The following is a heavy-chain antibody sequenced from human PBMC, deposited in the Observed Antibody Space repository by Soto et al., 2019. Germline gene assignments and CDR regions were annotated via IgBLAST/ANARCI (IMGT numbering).Heavy chain of an antibody. J-gene: IGHJ5*02. CDR3: ARHRGYDRITIFGVARSGWFDP. D-gene: IGHD3-3*01. V-gene: IGHV4-39*01. Sequence: SETLSLTCTVSGGSISSSSYYWGWIRQPPGKGLEWIGSIYYSGSTYYNPSLKSRVTISVDTSKNQFSLKLSSVTAADTAVYYCARHRGYDRITIFGVARSGWFDPWGQGTLVTVSS. CDR2: IYYSGST. CDR1: GGSISSSSYY.